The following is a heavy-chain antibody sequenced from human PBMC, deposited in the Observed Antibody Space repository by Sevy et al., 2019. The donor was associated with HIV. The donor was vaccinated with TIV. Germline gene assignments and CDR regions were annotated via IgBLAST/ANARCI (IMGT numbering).Heavy chain of an antibody. CDR3: ARGGLAAHYYDSSGPGAFDI. CDR1: GGSISSYY. Sequence: SETLSLTCTVSGGSISSYYWSWIRQPPGKGLEWIGYIYYSVSTNYNPSLKSRVTISVDTSKNQFSLKLSSVTAADTAVYYCARGGLAAHYYDSSGPGAFDIWGQGTMVTVSS. V-gene: IGHV4-59*01. D-gene: IGHD3-22*01. CDR2: IYYSVST. J-gene: IGHJ3*02.